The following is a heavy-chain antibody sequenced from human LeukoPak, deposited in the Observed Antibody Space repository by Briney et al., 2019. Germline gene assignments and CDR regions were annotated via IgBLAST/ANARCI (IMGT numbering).Heavy chain of an antibody. CDR2: ISSSSGAI. V-gene: IGHV3-48*01. CDR3: ARDSAGYTAAATDY. CDR1: GFTFSSYS. D-gene: IGHD6-13*01. J-gene: IGHJ4*02. Sequence: PGGSLRLSCAASGFTFSSYSMNWVRQAPGKGLEWVSYISSSSGAIYYADSVKGRFTISRDNAKNSLYLQMNSLRAEDTAVYYCARDSAGYTAAATDYWGQGTLVTVPS.